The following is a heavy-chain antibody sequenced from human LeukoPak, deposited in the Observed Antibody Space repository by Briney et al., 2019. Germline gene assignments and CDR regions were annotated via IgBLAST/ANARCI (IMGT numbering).Heavy chain of an antibody. J-gene: IGHJ6*02. V-gene: IGHV3-23*01. CDR2: ISGSGGST. D-gene: IGHD4-11*01. CDR3: AKGYSDYGYYYYGMDV. Sequence: GGSLRLSCAASGFTFSSYAMSWVRQAPGKGLEWVSAISGSGGSTYYADSVKGRFTISRDNSKNTLYLQMNSLRAEDTAVYYCAKGYSDYGYYYYGMDVWGQGTTVTVSS. CDR1: GFTFSSYA.